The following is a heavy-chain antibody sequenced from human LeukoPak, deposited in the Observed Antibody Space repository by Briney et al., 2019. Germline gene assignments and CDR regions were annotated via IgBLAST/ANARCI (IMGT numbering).Heavy chain of an antibody. D-gene: IGHD6-13*01. J-gene: IGHJ6*03. CDR3: ARVGQYSSSWSYYYYYMDV. V-gene: IGHV4-39*07. CDR1: GGSISSSSYY. Sequence: SETLSLTCTVSGGSISSSSYYWGWIRQPPGKGLEWIGNIYYSGSTYYNPSLKSRVTISVDTSKNQFSLKLSSVTAADTAVYYCARVGQYSSSWSYYYYYMDVWGKGTTVTVSS. CDR2: IYYSGST.